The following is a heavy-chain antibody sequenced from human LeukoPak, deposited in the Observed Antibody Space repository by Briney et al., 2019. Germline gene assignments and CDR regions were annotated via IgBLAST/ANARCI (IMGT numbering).Heavy chain of an antibody. CDR2: IYYSGST. J-gene: IGHJ4*02. D-gene: IGHD6-13*01. V-gene: IGHV4-59*01. Sequence: SETLSLTCAVYGGSFSGYYWSWIRQPPGKGLEWIGYIYYSGSTNYNPSLKSRVTISVDTSKNQFSLKLSSVTAADTAVYYCARDSGLPSRYSSSWYVWDYWGQGTLVTVSS. CDR3: ARDSGLPSRYSSSWYVWDY. CDR1: GGSFSGYY.